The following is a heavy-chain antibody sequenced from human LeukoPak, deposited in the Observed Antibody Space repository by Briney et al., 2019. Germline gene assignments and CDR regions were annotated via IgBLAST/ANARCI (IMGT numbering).Heavy chain of an antibody. Sequence: SETLSLTCTVSGGSISSYYWSWIRQPPGKGLEWIGYIYYSGSTNYNPSLRSRVTISVDTSKNQFSLKLSSVTAADTAVYYCARVYSYGYGGEYYFDYWGQGTLATVSS. CDR2: IYYSGST. D-gene: IGHD5-18*01. V-gene: IGHV4-59*01. J-gene: IGHJ4*02. CDR1: GGSISSYY. CDR3: ARVYSYGYGGEYYFDY.